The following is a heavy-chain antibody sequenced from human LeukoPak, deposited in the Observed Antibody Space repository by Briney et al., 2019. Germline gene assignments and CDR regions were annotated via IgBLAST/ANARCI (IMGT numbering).Heavy chain of an antibody. CDR2: TRLDRSKK. Sequence: GGSLRLSCAASGFTFSNYAMHWVRQAPGKGLEWVAFTRLDRSKKYHADSVKGRFTISRDNTKNTLYLQMNSLRPEDTAMYYCAILGTEILLAGLGYWGQGTLVTVSS. CDR3: AILGTEILLAGLGY. D-gene: IGHD3-16*01. J-gene: IGHJ4*02. CDR1: GFTFSNYA. V-gene: IGHV3-30*02.